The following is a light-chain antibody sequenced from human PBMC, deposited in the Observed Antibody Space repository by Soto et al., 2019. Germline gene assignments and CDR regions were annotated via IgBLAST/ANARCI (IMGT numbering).Light chain of an antibody. CDR1: QSISSW. J-gene: IGKJ1*01. CDR2: KAS. Sequence: DVQMTQSPSTLSASVGDRVTITCRASQSISSWLAWYQQKPGKAPKLLIYKASSLESGVPSRFSGSGSGTEFTLTISSLQPDDFAVYYCQQYNNWPTFGQGTKVDIK. V-gene: IGKV1-5*03. CDR3: QQYNNWPT.